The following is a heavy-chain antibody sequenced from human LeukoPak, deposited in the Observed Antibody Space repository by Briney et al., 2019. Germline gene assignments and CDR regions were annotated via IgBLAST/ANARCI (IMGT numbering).Heavy chain of an antibody. D-gene: IGHD2-21*02. CDR3: TTVSCGGDCYAYNWFDP. CDR2: IKQDGSEK. CDR1: GFSFSSHW. J-gene: IGHJ5*02. V-gene: IGHV3-7*02. Sequence: GGSLRLSCVASGFSFSSHWMNWVRQAPGKGLEWVANIKQDGSEKYYVDSVKGRFTISRDNAKNSLYLQMNSLRAEDTAVYYCTTVSCGGDCYAYNWFDPWGQGTLVTVSS.